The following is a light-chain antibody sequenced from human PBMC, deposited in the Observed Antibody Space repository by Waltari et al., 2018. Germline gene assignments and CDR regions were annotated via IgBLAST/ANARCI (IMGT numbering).Light chain of an antibody. CDR2: WAS. J-gene: IGKJ5*01. CDR1: QRVLYSSNNKNY. CDR3: QQYYSTPSIT. V-gene: IGKV4-1*01. Sequence: DIVMTQSLDSLPVSLGERVTINCKPSQRVLYSSNNKNYLAWYQQKPGQPPKLLIYWASTRESGVPDRFSGSGSGTDFTLTISSLQAEDVAVYYCQQYYSTPSITFGQGTRLEIK.